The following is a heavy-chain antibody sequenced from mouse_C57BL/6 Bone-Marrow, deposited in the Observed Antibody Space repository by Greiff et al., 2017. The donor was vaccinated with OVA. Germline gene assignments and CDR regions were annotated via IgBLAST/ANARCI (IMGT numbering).Heavy chain of an antibody. Sequence: VQLQQPGAELVKPGASVKMSCKASGYTFTSYWITWVKQRPGQGLAWIGDIYPGSGSTNSNEKFKSKATLTVDTSSSTAYMQLSSLTSEDSAVYYCARKRQLRPWFAYWGQGTLVTVSA. CDR2: IYPGSGST. CDR1: GYTFTSYW. V-gene: IGHV1-55*01. D-gene: IGHD3-2*02. CDR3: ARKRQLRPWFAY. J-gene: IGHJ3*01.